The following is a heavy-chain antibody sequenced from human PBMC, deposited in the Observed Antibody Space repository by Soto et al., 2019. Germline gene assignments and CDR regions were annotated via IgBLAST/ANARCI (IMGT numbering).Heavy chain of an antibody. D-gene: IGHD3-3*01. V-gene: IGHV3-11*01. CDR3: ARDLNPLPYDFWSGSTLDYYYGMDV. CDR2: ISSSGSTI. J-gene: IGHJ6*02. Sequence: PGGSLRLSCAASGFTFSDYYMSWIRQAPGKGLEWVSYISSSGSTIYYADSVKGRFTISRDNAKNSLYLQMNSLRAEDTAVYYCARDLNPLPYDFWSGSTLDYYYGMDVWGQGTTVTVSS. CDR1: GFTFSDYY.